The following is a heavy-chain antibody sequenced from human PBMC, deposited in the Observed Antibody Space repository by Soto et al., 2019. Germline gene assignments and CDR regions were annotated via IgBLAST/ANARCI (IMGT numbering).Heavy chain of an antibody. CDR3: AKDLYCTNGVCTGWFDP. V-gene: IGHV3-23*01. D-gene: IGHD2-8*01. Sequence: EVQLLESGGGLVQPGGSLRLSCAASGFTFSSYAMSWVRQAPGKGPEWVSAISGSGGSTYYADSVKGRFTISRDNSKNTLYLQMNSLRAEDTAVYYCAKDLYCTNGVCTGWFDPWGQGTLVTVS. J-gene: IGHJ5*02. CDR2: ISGSGGST. CDR1: GFTFSSYA.